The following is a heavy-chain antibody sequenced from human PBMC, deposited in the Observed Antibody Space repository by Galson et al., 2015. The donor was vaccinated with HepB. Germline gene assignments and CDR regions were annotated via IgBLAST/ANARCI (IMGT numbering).Heavy chain of an antibody. D-gene: IGHD2-2*02. CDR2: IVVGSGNT. J-gene: IGHJ3*02. V-gene: IGHV1-58*01. CDR1: GFTFTSSA. CDR3: AAEMVSDAISAFEI. Sequence: SVKVSCKASGFTFTSSAVQWVRQARGQRLEWIGWIVVGSGNTNYAQKFQERVTITRDMSTSTAYMELSSLRSEDTAVYYCAAEMVSDAISAFEIWGQGTMVTVSS.